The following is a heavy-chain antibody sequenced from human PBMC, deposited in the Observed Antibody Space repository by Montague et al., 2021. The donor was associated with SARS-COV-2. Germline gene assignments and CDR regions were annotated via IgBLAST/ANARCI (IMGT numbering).Heavy chain of an antibody. J-gene: IGHJ3*02. CDR1: AGTIRTSSYY. CDR3: AMRGGALDAFDI. CDR2: IYYSGST. Sequence: SEILSLTCTVSAGTIRTSSYYLGWIRKPPGKGIDWIGCIYYSGSTYYNTSLKSRGTISVDTSQNQFSLKLSSVTAADTAVYYCAMRGGALDAFDIWGQGTMVSVSS. D-gene: IGHD4-17*01. V-gene: IGHV4-39*01.